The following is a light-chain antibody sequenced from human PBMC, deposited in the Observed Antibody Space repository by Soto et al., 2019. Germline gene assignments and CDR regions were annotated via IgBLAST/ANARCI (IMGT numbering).Light chain of an antibody. CDR3: AAWYDSLNGVV. CDR2: SNN. Sequence: QSVLTQPPSASGTPGQRVTISCSGSSSNIGSNTVNWYQQLPGTAPKLLIYSNNQRPSGVPDRFSGSKSGTSASLAISGLQSEDEADYYCAAWYDSLNGVVFGGVTKVTVL. J-gene: IGLJ2*01. CDR1: SSNIGSNT. V-gene: IGLV1-44*01.